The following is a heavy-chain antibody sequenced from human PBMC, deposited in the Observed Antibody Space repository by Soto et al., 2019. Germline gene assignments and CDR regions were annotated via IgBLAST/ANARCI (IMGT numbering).Heavy chain of an antibody. D-gene: IGHD3-22*01. CDR1: GGSISSSNW. V-gene: IGHV4-4*02. CDR3: ARGRYYYDSSGFTPPVNWFDP. Sequence: QVQLQESGPGLVKPSGTLSLTCAVSGGSISSSNWWSWVRQPPGKGLEWIGEIYHSGSTNYNPSLKSRVTISGDKSKNQFSLKLSSVTAADTAGYYCARGRYYYDSSGFTPPVNWFDPWGQGTLVTVSS. CDR2: IYHSGST. J-gene: IGHJ5*02.